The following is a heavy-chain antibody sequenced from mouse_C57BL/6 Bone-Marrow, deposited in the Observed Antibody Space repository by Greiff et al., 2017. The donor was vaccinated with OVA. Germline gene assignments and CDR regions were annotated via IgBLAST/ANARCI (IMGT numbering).Heavy chain of an antibody. J-gene: IGHJ4*01. V-gene: IGHV1-76*01. CDR3: ARAEDAMDY. CDR2: IYPGSGNT. Sequence: VQLQQSGAELVRPGASVKLSCKASGYTFTDYYINWVKQRPGQGLEWIARIYPGSGNTYYNEKFKGKATLTAEKSSSTAYMQLSSLTSEDSAVYFCARAEDAMDYWGQGTSVTVSS. CDR1: GYTFTDYY.